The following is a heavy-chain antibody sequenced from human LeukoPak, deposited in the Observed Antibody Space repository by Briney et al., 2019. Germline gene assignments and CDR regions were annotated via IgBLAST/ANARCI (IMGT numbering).Heavy chain of an antibody. V-gene: IGHV3-21*04. CDR2: ISSSSSYI. J-gene: IGHJ4*02. CDR1: GFTFSTHW. D-gene: IGHD6-6*01. Sequence: GGSLRLSCAASGFTFSTHWMSWVRQAPGKGLEWVSSISSSSSYIYYADSVKGRFTISRDDSKNTLYVQMNSLRAEDTAVYYCAKSGAARFDYWGQGTLVTVSS. CDR3: AKSGAARFDY.